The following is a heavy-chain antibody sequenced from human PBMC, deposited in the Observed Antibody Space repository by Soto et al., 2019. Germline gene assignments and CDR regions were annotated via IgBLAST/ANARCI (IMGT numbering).Heavy chain of an antibody. CDR1: GYAFTTYG. Sequence: QVHLVQSGAEVKKPGASVKVSCKVSGYAFTTYGITWVRQAPGQGLEWMGWISAHNGNTNYAQKLQGRVTVTRDTSTSTAYMELRSLRSDDTAVYYCARGRYGDYWGQGALVTVSS. CDR2: ISAHNGNT. D-gene: IGHD1-1*01. V-gene: IGHV1-18*01. CDR3: ARGRYGDY. J-gene: IGHJ4*02.